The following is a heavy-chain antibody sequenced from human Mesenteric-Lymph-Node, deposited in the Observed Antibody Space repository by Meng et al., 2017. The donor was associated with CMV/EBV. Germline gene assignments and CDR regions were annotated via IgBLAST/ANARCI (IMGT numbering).Heavy chain of an antibody. CDR1: GFSIRKYA. Sequence: LACAASGFSIRKYAMTWVRHAPGKGLEWISGISASGASTNYADSVRGRLTISRENSKNTLYLQMNSLRVEDTAVYYCARLSTTYHIDYWGQGTLVTVSS. CDR2: ISASGAST. J-gene: IGHJ4*02. V-gene: IGHV3-23*01. D-gene: IGHD2-2*01. CDR3: ARLSTTYHIDY.